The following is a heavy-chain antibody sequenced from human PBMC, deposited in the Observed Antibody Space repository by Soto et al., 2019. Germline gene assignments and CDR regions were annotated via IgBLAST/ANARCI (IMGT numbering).Heavy chain of an antibody. V-gene: IGHV3-66*01. J-gene: IGHJ4*02. CDR3: AKDLEGYYDSSGYSDY. Sequence: PGGSLRLFCAVSGLPVSDRYMSWVRQTPGRRLEWVSVFHDGTIYYADSVKGRFTVSRDNSKNTMYLQMNSLRVEDTAVYYCAKDLEGYYDSSGYSDYWGQGSLVTVSS. CDR2: FHDGTI. CDR1: GLPVSDRY. D-gene: IGHD3-22*01.